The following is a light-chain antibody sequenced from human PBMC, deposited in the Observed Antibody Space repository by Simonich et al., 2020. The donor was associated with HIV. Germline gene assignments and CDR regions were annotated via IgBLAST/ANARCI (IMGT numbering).Light chain of an antibody. J-gene: IGLJ2*01. V-gene: IGLV1-47*01. CDR3: AAWDDSLSGVV. Sequence: QSVLTQPPSASGTPGQRVTISCSGSSSNIGSNYVYWYQQLPGTAPKLLIYRKNQRPSVVPDRFSGSKSGTSASLAISGLRSEDEADYYCAAWDDSLSGVVFGGGTKLTVL. CDR2: RKN. CDR1: SSNIGSNY.